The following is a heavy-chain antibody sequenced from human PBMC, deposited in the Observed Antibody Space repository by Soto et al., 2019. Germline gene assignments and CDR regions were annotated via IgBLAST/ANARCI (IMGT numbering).Heavy chain of an antibody. D-gene: IGHD6-19*01. CDR2: IYYSGST. CDR3: ARVPLKSGWQSDY. V-gene: IGHV4-59*01. Sequence: ETLSLTCTVSGGSISSYYWSWIRQPPGKGLEWIGYIYYSGSTNYNPSLKSRVTISVDTSKNQFSLKLSSVTAADTAVYYCARVPLKSGWQSDYWGQGTLVTVSS. CDR1: GGSISSYY. J-gene: IGHJ4*02.